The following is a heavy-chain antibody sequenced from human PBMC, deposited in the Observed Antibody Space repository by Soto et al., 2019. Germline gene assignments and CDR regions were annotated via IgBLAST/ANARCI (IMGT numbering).Heavy chain of an antibody. V-gene: IGHV1-69*13. Sequence: SVKVSCKASGGTFSSYAISWVRQAPGQGLEWMGGIIPIFGTANYAQKSQGRVTITADESTSTAYMELSSLRSEDTAVYYCARGPGYYDSSGYLPLDYWGQGTLVTVSS. J-gene: IGHJ4*02. D-gene: IGHD3-22*01. CDR1: GGTFSSYA. CDR2: IIPIFGTA. CDR3: ARGPGYYDSSGYLPLDY.